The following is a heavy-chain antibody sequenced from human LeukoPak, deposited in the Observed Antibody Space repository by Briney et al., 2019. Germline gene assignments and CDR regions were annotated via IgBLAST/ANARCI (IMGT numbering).Heavy chain of an antibody. CDR2: IIPVSGSA. D-gene: IGHD2-2*02. CDR1: GGTFCDYG. Sequence: SVKVSCKASGGTFCDYGINWLRQAPGQGLEWMGGIIPVSGSANYLQKFQGRVTITADESMTTAYMELSSLRSEDTALYYCARGILVLPAAIRGDAFDIWGQGTMVTVSS. J-gene: IGHJ3*02. CDR3: ARGILVLPAAIRGDAFDI. V-gene: IGHV1-69*13.